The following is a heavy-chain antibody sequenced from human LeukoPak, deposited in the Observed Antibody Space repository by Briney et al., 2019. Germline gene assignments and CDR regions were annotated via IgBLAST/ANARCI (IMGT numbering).Heavy chain of an antibody. CDR1: GFTLSSYA. CDR2: ISGSGGST. J-gene: IGHJ4*02. D-gene: IGHD3-3*01. V-gene: IGHV3-23*01. CDR3: AKVWAFWSGYSDY. Sequence: GGSLRLSCAASGFTLSSYAMSWVRQAPGKGLEWVSAISGSGGSTYYADSVKGRFTISRDNSKNTLYLQMNSLRAEDTAVYYCAKVWAFWSGYSDYWGQGTLVTVSS.